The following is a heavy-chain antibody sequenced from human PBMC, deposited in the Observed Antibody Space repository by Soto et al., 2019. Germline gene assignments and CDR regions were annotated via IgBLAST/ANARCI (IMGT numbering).Heavy chain of an antibody. J-gene: IGHJ6*02. Sequence: PGGSLRLSCAASGFTFSSYGMHWVRQAPGKGLEWVAVISYDGSNKYYADSVKGRFTISRDNSKNTLYLQMNSLRAEDTAVYYCAKVSRWFGGLRNPTGMDVWGQGTTVTVAS. D-gene: IGHD3-10*01. CDR2: ISYDGSNK. CDR3: AKVSRWFGGLRNPTGMDV. CDR1: GFTFSSYG. V-gene: IGHV3-30*18.